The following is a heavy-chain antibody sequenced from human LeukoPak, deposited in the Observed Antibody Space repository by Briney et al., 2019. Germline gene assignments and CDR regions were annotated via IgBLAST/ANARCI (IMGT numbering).Heavy chain of an antibody. Sequence: SVKVSCKASGGXFSSYAISWVRQAPGQGLEWMGRIIPILGIANYAQKFQGRVTITADKSTSTAYMELSSLRSEDTAVYYCARVLFGSGSSLDYWGQGTLVTVSS. J-gene: IGHJ4*02. CDR2: IIPILGIA. D-gene: IGHD3-10*01. V-gene: IGHV1-69*04. CDR3: ARVLFGSGSSLDY. CDR1: GGXFSSYA.